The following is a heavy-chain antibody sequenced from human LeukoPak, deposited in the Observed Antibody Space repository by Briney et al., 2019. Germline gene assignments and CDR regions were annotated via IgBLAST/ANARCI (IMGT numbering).Heavy chain of an antibody. Sequence: GGSLRLSCVASGFTFSRHGMNWVRQAPGKGLEWVSIIFGSGDTTYYADSVKGRFTVSRDNSKNMLYLQMNNLRPEDTAIYYCAKRNTMVRGGPCFDYWGQGLLVTVSS. V-gene: IGHV3-23*01. CDR3: AKRNTMVRGGPCFDY. J-gene: IGHJ4*02. CDR2: IFGSGDTT. D-gene: IGHD3-10*01. CDR1: GFTFSRHG.